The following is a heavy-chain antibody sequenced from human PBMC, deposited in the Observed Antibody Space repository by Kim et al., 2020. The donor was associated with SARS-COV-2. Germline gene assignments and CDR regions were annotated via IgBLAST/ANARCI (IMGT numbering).Heavy chain of an antibody. Sequence: ADSVRGRYTISRDNSKELLFLQMDSLRVDDTAVYYCAKDLLYVPGRGYFDSWGQGVLVTVSS. D-gene: IGHD3-10*01. J-gene: IGHJ4*02. V-gene: IGHV3-23*01. CDR3: AKDLLYVPGRGYFDS.